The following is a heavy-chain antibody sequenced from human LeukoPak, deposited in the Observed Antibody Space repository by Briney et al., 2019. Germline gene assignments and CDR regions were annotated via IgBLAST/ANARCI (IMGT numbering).Heavy chain of an antibody. J-gene: IGHJ5*02. CDR3: ARDQVLYDFWSGYYEPPT. V-gene: IGHV4-39*07. CDR2: IYYSGST. CDR1: GGSISSSSYY. D-gene: IGHD3-3*01. Sequence: SETLSLTCTVSGGSISSSSYYWGWIRQPPGKGLEWIGSIYYSGSTYYNPSLKSRVTISVDTSKNQFSLKLSSVTAADTAVYYCARDQVLYDFWSGYYEPPTWGQGTLVTVSS.